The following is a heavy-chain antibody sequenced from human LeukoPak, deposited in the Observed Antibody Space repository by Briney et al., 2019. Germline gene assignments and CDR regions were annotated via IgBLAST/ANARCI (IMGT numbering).Heavy chain of an antibody. CDR3: AKYLELPY. J-gene: IGHJ4*02. D-gene: IGHD1-7*01. V-gene: IGHV3-23*01. CDR1: GFTFSSYA. CDR2: ISSGGGAT. Sequence: PGGSLRLSCAASGFTFSSYAMSWVRQAPGKGLEWVSSISSGGGATDSADSVKGRFTISRDNSKNTLFLQMNSLRVEDTAVYYCAKYLELPYWGQGTLVTVSS.